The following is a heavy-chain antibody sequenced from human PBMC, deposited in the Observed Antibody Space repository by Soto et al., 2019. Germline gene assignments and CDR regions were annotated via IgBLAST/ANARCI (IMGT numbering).Heavy chain of an antibody. CDR1: GDAFTNYI. Sequence: QXXLVQSGAEVKKPGSSVKVSCKASGDAFTNYIFDWVXXXXXXGXXXMGGIIPMFGTPKYAQTFQDRVTISADVSTGTAYLELTSLRFDDTAVYYCARGRDQPPVGLYFDSWGEGTRVTVSS. J-gene: IGHJ4*02. CDR3: ARGRDQPPVGLYFDS. V-gene: IGHV1-69*01. D-gene: IGHD1-26*01. CDR2: IIPMFGTP.